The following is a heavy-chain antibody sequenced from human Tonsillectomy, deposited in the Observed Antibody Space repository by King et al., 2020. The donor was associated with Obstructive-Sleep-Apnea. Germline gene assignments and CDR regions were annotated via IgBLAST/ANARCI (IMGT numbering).Heavy chain of an antibody. D-gene: IGHD6-13*01. V-gene: IGHV4-59*08. CDR1: GGSITNYY. CDR3: ARYSPFESSWNFDY. CDR2: IYYSGST. Sequence: VQLQESGPGLLKPSETLSLTCTVSGGSITNYYWSWIRQPPGKGLEWIGHIYYSGSTHYSPSLKSRVTISVDTSKNHFSLKLSSVTAADTAVYYFARYSPFESSWNFDYWGQGTLVTVSS. J-gene: IGHJ4*02.